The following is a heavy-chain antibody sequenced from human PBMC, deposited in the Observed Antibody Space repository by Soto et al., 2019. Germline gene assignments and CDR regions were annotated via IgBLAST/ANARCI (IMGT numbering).Heavy chain of an antibody. V-gene: IGHV3-30*18. CDR3: AKDSYYYGAGSYYNDLDY. Sequence: QVQLVESGGGVVQPGRSLRLSCAASGFTFSSYGMHWVRQAPGKGLEWVAVISYDGSNKYYAHSVKGRFTISRDTSKNTLYLQMNSLRAADTAVYYCAKDSYYYGAGSYYNDLDYWGQGTLVTVSS. CDR1: GFTFSSYG. CDR2: ISYDGSNK. J-gene: IGHJ4*02. D-gene: IGHD3-10*01.